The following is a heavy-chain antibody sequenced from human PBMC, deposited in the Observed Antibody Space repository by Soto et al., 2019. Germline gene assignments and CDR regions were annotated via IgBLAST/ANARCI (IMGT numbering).Heavy chain of an antibody. V-gene: IGHV3-33*01. CDR3: ARDMHYYGSGTDYYGMDV. Sequence: QVQLVESGGGVVQPGRSLRLSCAASGFTFSSYGMHWVRQAPGKGLEWVAVIWYDGSNKYYADSVKGRFTISRDNSKNTXXLQMNSLRAEDTAVYYCARDMHYYGSGTDYYGMDVWGQGTTVTVSS. CDR2: IWYDGSNK. CDR1: GFTFSSYG. J-gene: IGHJ6*02. D-gene: IGHD3-10*01.